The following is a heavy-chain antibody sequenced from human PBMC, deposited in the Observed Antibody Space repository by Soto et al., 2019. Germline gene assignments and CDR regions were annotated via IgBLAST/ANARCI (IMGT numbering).Heavy chain of an antibody. V-gene: IGHV3-30*18. J-gene: IGHJ5*02. D-gene: IGHD3-9*01. CDR3: AKDFRTALRYFDWPKFDP. CDR1: GFTFSSYG. Sequence: GGSLRLSCAASGFTFSSYGMHWVRQDPGKGLEWVAVISYDGSNKYYADSVKGRFTISRDNSKNTLYLQMNSLRAEDTAVYYCAKDFRTALRYFDWPKFDPWGQGTLVTVSS. CDR2: ISYDGSNK.